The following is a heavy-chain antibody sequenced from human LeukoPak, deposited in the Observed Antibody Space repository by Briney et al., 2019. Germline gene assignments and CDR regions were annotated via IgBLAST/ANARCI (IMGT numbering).Heavy chain of an antibody. CDR2: ISSSSSYI. CDR3: AKGGIFGVVSYFDY. CDR1: GFTFSSYS. J-gene: IGHJ4*02. D-gene: IGHD3-3*01. V-gene: IGHV3-21*04. Sequence: GGSLRLSCAASGFTFSSYSMTWVRQAPGKGLEWVSSISSSSSYIYYADSVKGRFTIYRDNSKNTLYLQMNSLRAEDTALYYCAKGGIFGVVSYFDYWGQGTLVTVS.